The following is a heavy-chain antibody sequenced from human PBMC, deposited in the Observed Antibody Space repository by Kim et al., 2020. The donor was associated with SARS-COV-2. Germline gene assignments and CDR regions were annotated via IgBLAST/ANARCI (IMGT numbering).Heavy chain of an antibody. D-gene: IGHD2-8*01. CDR1: GFTFSSYS. Sequence: GGSLRLSCAASGFTFSSYSMNWVRQAPGKGLEWVSSISSSSSYIYYADSVKGRFTISRDNAKNSLYLQMNSLRAEDTTVYYCARGSMKGDIVLMVYATPRKNWGQGTLVTVSS. J-gene: IGHJ4*02. V-gene: IGHV3-21*01. CDR3: ARGSMKGDIVLMVYATPRKN. CDR2: ISSSSSYI.